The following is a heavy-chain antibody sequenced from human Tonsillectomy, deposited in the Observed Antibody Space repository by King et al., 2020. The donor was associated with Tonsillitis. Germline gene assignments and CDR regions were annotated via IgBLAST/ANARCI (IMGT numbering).Heavy chain of an antibody. CDR2: ISSSGSSI. J-gene: IGHJ6*02. V-gene: IGHV3-48*01. CDR3: AIGLVGRRGDYGMDV. CDR1: GFTFSSYS. D-gene: IGHD1-1*01. Sequence: QLVQSGGGLVQPGGSLRISCAASGFTFSSYSSHWVRHAPGEGLEWVSYISSSGSSIYYADSVKGRFTISRDNAKNSLYLQMNSPRAEDTAVYYCAIGLVGRRGDYGMDVWGQGTTVTVSS.